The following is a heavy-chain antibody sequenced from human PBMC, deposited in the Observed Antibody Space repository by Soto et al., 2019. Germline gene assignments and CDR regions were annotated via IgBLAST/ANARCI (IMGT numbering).Heavy chain of an antibody. CDR3: AGTTDSPYYYYYMDV. V-gene: IGHV3-7*01. CDR1: GFTFSSYW. CDR2: IKQDGSEK. J-gene: IGHJ6*03. Sequence: GGSLRLSCAASGFTFSSYWMSWVRQAPGKGLEWVANIKQDGSEKYYVDSVKGRFTISRDNAKNSLYLQMNSLRAEDTAVYYCAGTTDSPYYYYYMDVWGKGTTVTVSS. D-gene: IGHD4-17*01.